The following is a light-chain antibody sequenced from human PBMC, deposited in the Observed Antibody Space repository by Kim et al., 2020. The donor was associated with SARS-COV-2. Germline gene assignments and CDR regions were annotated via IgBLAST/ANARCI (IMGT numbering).Light chain of an antibody. V-gene: IGLV3-1*01. CDR3: QAWDSSRV. CDR1: KLGDKY. CDR2: QYS. J-gene: IGLJ3*02. Sequence: SYELTQPPSVSVSPGQTASITCSGDKLGDKYACWYQQKPGQSPVLVIYQYSKRPSGIPERFSGSNSGNTATLTISGTQAMDEADYYCQAWDSSRVFGGGT.